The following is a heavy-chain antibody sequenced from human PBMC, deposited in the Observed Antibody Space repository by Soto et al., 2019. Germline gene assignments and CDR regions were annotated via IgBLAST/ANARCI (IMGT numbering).Heavy chain of an antibody. Sequence: EVQLVESGGGLVQPGGSLRLSCAASGFTFSSYDMHWVRQVTGKGLEWVSAIGDAGDTYYPDSVKGRFTISRENAKKSLYLQKNNLRAEDTALYYCASGGWGSSWYEGGSRIDYWGQGTLVTVSS. J-gene: IGHJ4*02. CDR1: GFTFSSYD. V-gene: IGHV3-13*01. CDR3: ASGGWGSSWYEGGSRIDY. D-gene: IGHD6-13*01. CDR2: IGDAGDT.